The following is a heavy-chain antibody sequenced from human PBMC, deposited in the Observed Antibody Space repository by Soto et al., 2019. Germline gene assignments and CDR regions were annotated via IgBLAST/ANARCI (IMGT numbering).Heavy chain of an antibody. D-gene: IGHD3-10*02. J-gene: IGHJ5*01. CDR1: GFTFSSYS. V-gene: IGHV3-21*04. CDR3: ARVVDRRYGICSFWFDS. Sequence: GGSLRLSCAASGFTFSSYSMNWVRQAPGKGLEWVSSISSSSSYIYYADSVKGRFTISRDNAKNSLYLQTNSLRAEDTAVYYCARVVDRRYGICSFWFDSWGQGTLVTVSS. CDR2: ISSSSSYI.